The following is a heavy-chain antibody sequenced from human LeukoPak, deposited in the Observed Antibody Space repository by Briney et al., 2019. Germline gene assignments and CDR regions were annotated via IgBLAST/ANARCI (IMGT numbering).Heavy chain of an antibody. V-gene: IGHV3-48*03. J-gene: IGHJ6*03. CDR3: ARVGPWVNPDYYYYYMDV. Sequence: GGSLRLSCAASGFTFSSYEMNWVRQAPGKGLEWVSYISSSGSTIYYADSVKGRFTISRDNAKNSLYLQMNSLRAEDTAVYYCARVGPWVNPDYYYYYMDVWGKGTTVTISS. CDR1: GFTFSSYE. D-gene: IGHD1-14*01. CDR2: ISSSGSTI.